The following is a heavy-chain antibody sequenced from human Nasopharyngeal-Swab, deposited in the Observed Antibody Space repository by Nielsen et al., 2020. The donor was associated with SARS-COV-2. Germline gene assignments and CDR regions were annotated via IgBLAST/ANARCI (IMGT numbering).Heavy chain of an antibody. CDR3: AKEREYYGSGSYCNWFDP. CDR1: GFTFSSYA. V-gene: IGHV3-23*03. D-gene: IGHD3-10*01. CDR2: IYSGGSST. J-gene: IGHJ5*02. Sequence: GESLKISCAASGFTFSSYAMSWVRQAPGKGLEWVSVIYSGGSSTYYADSVKGRFTISRDNSKNTLYLQMNSLRAEDTAVYYCAKEREYYGSGSYCNWFDPWGQGTLVTVSS.